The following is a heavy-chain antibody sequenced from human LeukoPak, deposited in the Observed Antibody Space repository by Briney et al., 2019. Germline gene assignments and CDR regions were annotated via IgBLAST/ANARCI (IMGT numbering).Heavy chain of an antibody. D-gene: IGHD1-14*01. CDR1: GFSVSTNY. V-gene: IGHV3-53*01. Sequence: GGSLRLSCAASGFSVSTNYMNWVRQAPGKGLEWVSILYSGSSTYYTDSVKGRFTISRDNSRNTLYLHMTNLRAEDTAVYYCARAGDHYHWYLDFWARGSLLTVSS. CDR2: LYSGSST. CDR3: ARAGDHYHWYLDF. J-gene: IGHJ2*01.